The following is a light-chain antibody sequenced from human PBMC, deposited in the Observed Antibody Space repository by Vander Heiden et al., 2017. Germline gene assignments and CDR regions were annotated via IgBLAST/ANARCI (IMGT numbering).Light chain of an antibody. CDR3: GAWDASMSAVL. J-gene: IGLJ2*01. CDR2: ENN. CDR1: SSNIGNNY. V-gene: IGLV1-51*02. Sequence: QSVLTQPPSLSAAPGQKVTIPCSGSSSNIGNNYVSWYQHLPGTAPKLLIYENNKRPSGIPDRFSGSQSGTSATLGITGLQTGDEADYYCGAWDASMSAVLFGGGTKLTVL.